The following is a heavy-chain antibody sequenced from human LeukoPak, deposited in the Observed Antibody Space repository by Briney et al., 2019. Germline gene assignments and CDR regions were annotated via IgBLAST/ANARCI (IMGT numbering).Heavy chain of an antibody. CDR1: GFTFSSYA. J-gene: IGHJ4*02. CDR3: ARDRSVGPRDFDY. Sequence: AGGSLRLSCAASGFTFSSYAMNWVRQAPGKGLEWVSGIRGSGSSTYYADSVKGRFTISRDNSKNTLYLQMNSLRAEDTAVYYCARDRSVGPRDFDYWGQGTLVTVSS. CDR2: IRGSGSST. D-gene: IGHD1-26*01. V-gene: IGHV3-23*01.